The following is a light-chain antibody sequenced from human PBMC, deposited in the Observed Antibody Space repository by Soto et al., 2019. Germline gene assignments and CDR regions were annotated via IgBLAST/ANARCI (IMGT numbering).Light chain of an antibody. Sequence: DIQMTQSPSTLSASLGDRVIITCRASQSVSRWLSGYQQKPGKAPNLLIYDASSLESGLPSRFSGSGSGTEFPLIISNLQPDDFATYYCQQYNSLWTFGQGTKVDIK. V-gene: IGKV1-5*01. CDR1: QSVSRW. CDR2: DAS. CDR3: QQYNSLWT. J-gene: IGKJ1*01.